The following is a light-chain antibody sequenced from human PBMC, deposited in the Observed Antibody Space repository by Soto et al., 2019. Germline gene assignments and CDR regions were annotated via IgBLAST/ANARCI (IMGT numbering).Light chain of an antibody. V-gene: IGKV3D-15*01. CDR1: ESVGRH. CDR2: GAS. Sequence: EIVMTQSPATLSVSPGERATPSCRASESVGRHLAWYHQKPGQAPRLLIHGASSRATGIPDRFSGSGSGTEFILTISSVESEDFAIYYCQQHNDWPTFGQGTRLEIK. J-gene: IGKJ5*01. CDR3: QQHNDWPT.